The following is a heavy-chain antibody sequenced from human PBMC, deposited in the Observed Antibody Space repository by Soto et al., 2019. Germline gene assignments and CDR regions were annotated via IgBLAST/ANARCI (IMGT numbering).Heavy chain of an antibody. J-gene: IGHJ5*02. CDR2: IYNTEST. Sequence: WTWIRQPPGKGLEWIGYIYNTESTNYNPSLKSRVTISVDTSKDQFSLKLISVTAADTAVYYCARGTFRYGSGNSFHLAGDWFDPWGKGTLVTVYS. CDR3: ARGTFRYGSGNSFHLAGDWFDP. V-gene: IGHV4-59*01. D-gene: IGHD3-10*01.